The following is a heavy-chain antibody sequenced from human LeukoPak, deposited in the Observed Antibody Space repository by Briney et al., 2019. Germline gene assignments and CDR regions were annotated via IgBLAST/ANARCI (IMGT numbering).Heavy chain of an antibody. V-gene: IGHV3-30*02. CDR2: IRYDGSNK. Sequence: GGSLRLSCAASGFTFSSYGMHWVRQAPGKGLEWVAFIRYDGSNKYYADSVKGRFTISRDNSKNTLYLQMNSLRAEDTAVYYCARSYFGVVSPYYFDYWGQGTLVTVSS. CDR3: ARSYFGVVSPYYFDY. CDR1: GFTFSSYG. D-gene: IGHD3-3*01. J-gene: IGHJ4*02.